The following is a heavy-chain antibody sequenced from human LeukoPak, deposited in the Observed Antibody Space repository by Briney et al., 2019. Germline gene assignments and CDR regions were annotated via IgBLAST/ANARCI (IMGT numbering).Heavy chain of an antibody. V-gene: IGHV4-34*01. Sequence: SETLSLTCAVYGGSFSGYYWSWIRQPPGKGLEWIGEINHSGSTNYNPSLKSRVAISVDTSKNQFSLKLSSVTAADTAVYYCASRIVVVPAANSYYFDHWGQGTLVTVSS. CDR1: GGSFSGYY. CDR3: ASRIVVVPAANSYYFDH. D-gene: IGHD2-2*01. J-gene: IGHJ4*02. CDR2: INHSGST.